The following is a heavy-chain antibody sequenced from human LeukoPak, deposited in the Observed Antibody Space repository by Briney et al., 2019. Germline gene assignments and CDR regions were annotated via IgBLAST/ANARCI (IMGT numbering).Heavy chain of an antibody. CDR1: GGSINNSNYY. V-gene: IGHV4-39*01. J-gene: IGHJ5*02. Sequence: SETLSLTCTVSGGSINNSNYYWGWIRQPPGKALEWIATIYYNGSPYYNPSLKSRLTISVDTSKNQFSLKVNSVTATDTAIYYCARRRAYNWFDPWGQGTLVTVSS. CDR3: ARRRAYNWFDP. CDR2: IYYNGSP.